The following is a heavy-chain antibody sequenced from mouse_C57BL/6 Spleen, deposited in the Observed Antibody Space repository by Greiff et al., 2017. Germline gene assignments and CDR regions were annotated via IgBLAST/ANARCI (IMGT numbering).Heavy chain of an antibody. D-gene: IGHD2-1*01. CDR1: GYTFTDYY. Sequence: QVQLQQSGAELVRPGASVKLSCKASGYTFTDYYINWVKQRPGQGLEWIARIYPGSGNTYYNEKFKGKATLTAEKSSSTAYMQLSSLTSEDSAVYFCAGAIYYGNYDYFDYLGQGTTLTVSS. V-gene: IGHV1-76*01. CDR2: IYPGSGNT. J-gene: IGHJ2*01. CDR3: AGAIYYGNYDYFDY.